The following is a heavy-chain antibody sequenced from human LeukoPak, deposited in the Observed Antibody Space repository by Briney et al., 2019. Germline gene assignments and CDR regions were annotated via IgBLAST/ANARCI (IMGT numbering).Heavy chain of an antibody. CDR2: INPNSGGT. CDR1: GYTFTVYY. CDR3: ARGRGRAAAGSHTFDY. J-gene: IGHJ4*02. Sequence: ASVKVSSTASGYTFTVYYMHWVRQAPGQGLEWMGWINPNSGGTNYAQKFQGRVTMTRDTSTSTAYMELSRLRSDDTAVYYCARGRGRAAAGSHTFDYWGQGTLVTVSS. D-gene: IGHD6-13*01. V-gene: IGHV1-2*02.